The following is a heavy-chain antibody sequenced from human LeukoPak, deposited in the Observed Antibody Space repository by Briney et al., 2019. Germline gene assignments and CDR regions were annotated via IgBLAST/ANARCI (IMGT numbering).Heavy chain of an antibody. D-gene: IGHD3-22*01. V-gene: IGHV1-2*02. CDR1: GYTFRNYY. CDR2: INFNRGDT. Sequence: ASVKVSCKASGYTFRNYYIHWVRQAPGHGLEYMGWINFNRGDTNYAEKFQGRVTMTRGTSIGTAYMELSSLRSEDTAVYYCARAGLDSSGFYYYYYGRDVGGKGPRVPVP. CDR3: ARAGLDSSGFYYYYYGRDV. J-gene: IGHJ6*04.